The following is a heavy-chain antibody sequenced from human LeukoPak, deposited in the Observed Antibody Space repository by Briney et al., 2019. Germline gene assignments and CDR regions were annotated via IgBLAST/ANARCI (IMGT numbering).Heavy chain of an antibody. CDR1: GYTFTSYA. CDR3: ARDRYGDGFAHFDY. D-gene: IGHD5-24*01. J-gene: IGHJ4*02. CDR2: ITPSGGT. Sequence: ASVKVSCKASGYTFTSYAMHWVRQAPGQGLEWMGWITPSGGTNYPQKFQGRVAITRDTSITTAYMDLSRLTSDDTAVYYCARDRYGDGFAHFDYWGQGALVTVSS. V-gene: IGHV1-2*02.